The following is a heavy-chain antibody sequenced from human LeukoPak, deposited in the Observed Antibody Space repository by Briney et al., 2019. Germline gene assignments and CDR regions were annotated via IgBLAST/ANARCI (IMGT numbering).Heavy chain of an antibody. J-gene: IGHJ6*04. V-gene: IGHV4-34*01. Sequence: SETLSLTCAVYGGSFSGYYWSWIRQPPGKGLEWIGEINHSGSTNYNPSLKSRVTISVDTSKNQFSLKLSSVTAADTAVYYCARGPITMVRGAHYYGMYVWGKGTTVTVSS. CDR1: GGSFSGYY. D-gene: IGHD3-10*01. CDR3: ARGPITMVRGAHYYGMYV. CDR2: INHSGST.